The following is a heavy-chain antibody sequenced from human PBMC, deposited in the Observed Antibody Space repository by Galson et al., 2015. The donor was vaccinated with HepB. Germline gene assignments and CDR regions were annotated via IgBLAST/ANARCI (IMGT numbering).Heavy chain of an antibody. V-gene: IGHV3-48*03. Sequence: SLRLSCAASGFTFSSYEMNWVRQAPGKGLEWVSYISSSGSTIYYADSVKGRFTISRDNAKNSLYLQMNSLRAEDTAVYYCASFIAARKQQLVRGPWFDPWGQGTLVTVSS. CDR1: GFTFSSYE. CDR3: ASFIAARKQQLVRGPWFDP. D-gene: IGHD6-13*01. CDR2: ISSSGSTI. J-gene: IGHJ5*02.